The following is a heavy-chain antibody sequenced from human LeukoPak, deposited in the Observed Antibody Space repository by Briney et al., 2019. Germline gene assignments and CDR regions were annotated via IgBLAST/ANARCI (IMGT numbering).Heavy chain of an antibody. Sequence: SETLSLTCTVSGGSISSYYWSWIRQPPGKGLEWIGYIYTSGGTNYNPSLKSRVTISVDTSKNQFSLKLSSVTAADTAVYYCARYYDFWSEYNWFDPWGQGTLVTVSS. CDR3: ARYYDFWSEYNWFDP. CDR2: IYTSGGT. J-gene: IGHJ5*02. D-gene: IGHD3-3*01. CDR1: GGSISSYY. V-gene: IGHV4-4*09.